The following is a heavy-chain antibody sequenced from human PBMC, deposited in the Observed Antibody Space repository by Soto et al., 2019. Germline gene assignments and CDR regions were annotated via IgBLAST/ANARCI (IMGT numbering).Heavy chain of an antibody. D-gene: IGHD2-15*01. V-gene: IGHV2-26*01. Sequence: GSGPTLVNPTETLTLTCTVSGFSLSNARMGVSWIRQPPGKALEWLAHIFSNDEKPYSTSLKSRLTISKDTSKSQVVLTMTNMDPVDTATYYCARALGYCSGGSCYSVYFQHWGQGTLVTVSS. CDR2: IFSNDEK. CDR3: ARALGYCSGGSCYSVYFQH. J-gene: IGHJ1*01. CDR1: GFSLSNARMG.